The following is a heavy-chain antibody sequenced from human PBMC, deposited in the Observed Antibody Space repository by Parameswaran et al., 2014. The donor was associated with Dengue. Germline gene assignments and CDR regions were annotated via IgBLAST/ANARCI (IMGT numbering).Heavy chain of an antibody. CDR2: IKSIPDGGTT. V-gene: IGHV3-15*01. Sequence: RWIRQPPGKGLEWVGRIKSIPDGGTTDYAAPVKGRFTISRDDSKNTLYLQMNSLKTEDTAVYYCTTVSQYYDFWSADYWGQGTLVTVSS. D-gene: IGHD3-3*01. CDR3: TTVSQYYDFWSADY. J-gene: IGHJ4*02.